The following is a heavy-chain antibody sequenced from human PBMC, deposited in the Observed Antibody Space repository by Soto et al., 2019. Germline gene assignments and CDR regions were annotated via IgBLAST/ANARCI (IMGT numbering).Heavy chain of an antibody. V-gene: IGHV3-30*18. Sequence: GGSLRLSCAASGFTFSSYGMHWVRQAPGKGLEWVAVISYDGSNKYYADSVKGRFTISRDNSKNTLYLQMNSLRAEDTAVYYCAKYRATVVTGYYYGMDVWGQGTTVTVSS. J-gene: IGHJ6*02. CDR2: ISYDGSNK. CDR1: GFTFSSYG. D-gene: IGHD4-17*01. CDR3: AKYRATVVTGYYYGMDV.